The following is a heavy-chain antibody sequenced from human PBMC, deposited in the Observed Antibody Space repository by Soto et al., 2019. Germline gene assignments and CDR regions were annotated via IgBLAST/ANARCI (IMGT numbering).Heavy chain of an antibody. D-gene: IGHD3-3*01. CDR3: ARVRVAIFGVVIMQGWFDP. J-gene: IGHJ5*02. CDR2: ISAYNGNT. Sequence: ASVKVSCKASGYTFTSYGISWVRQAPGQGLEWMGWISAYNGNTNYAQKLQGRVTMTTDTSTSTAYMELRSLRSDGTAVYYCARVRVAIFGVVIMQGWFDPWGQGTLVTVSS. V-gene: IGHV1-18*01. CDR1: GYTFTSYG.